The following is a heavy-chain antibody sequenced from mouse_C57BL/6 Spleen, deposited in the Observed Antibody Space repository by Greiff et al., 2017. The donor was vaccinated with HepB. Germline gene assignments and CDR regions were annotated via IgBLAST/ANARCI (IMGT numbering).Heavy chain of an antibody. D-gene: IGHD2-3*01. J-gene: IGHJ1*03. CDR3: ARGNDFDV. Sequence: EVQLQQSGPELVKPGASVKIPCKASGYTFTDYNMDWVKQSHGKSLEWIGDINPNNGGTIYNQKFKGKATLTVDKSSSSAYMELRSLTSEDTAVYYCARGNDFDVWGTGTTVTVSS. V-gene: IGHV1-18*01. CDR1: GYTFTDYN. CDR2: INPNNGGT.